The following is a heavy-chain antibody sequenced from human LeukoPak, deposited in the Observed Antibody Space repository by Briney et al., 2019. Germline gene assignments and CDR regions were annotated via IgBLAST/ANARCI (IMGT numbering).Heavy chain of an antibody. J-gene: IGHJ3*02. Sequence: GGSLRLSCAASGFTFSSYWMSWVRQAPGKGLEWVADIKQDGSKKYYVDSVKGRFTISRDNAKNSLYLQMNSLRAEDTAVYYCARDSSGYYYPDAFDIWGQGTMVTVSS. D-gene: IGHD3-22*01. CDR1: GFTFSSYW. V-gene: IGHV3-7*04. CDR2: IKQDGSKK. CDR3: ARDSSGYYYPDAFDI.